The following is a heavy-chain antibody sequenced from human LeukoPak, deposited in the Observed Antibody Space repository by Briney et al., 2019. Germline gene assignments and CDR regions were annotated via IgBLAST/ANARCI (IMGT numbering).Heavy chain of an antibody. CDR2: IIPILGIA. J-gene: IGHJ3*02. CDR3: AKLYHYYDSSGYSGGYDAFDI. V-gene: IGHV1-69*04. D-gene: IGHD3-22*01. Sequence: ASVRVSCKASGGTFSSYAISWVRQAPGQGLEWMGRIIPILGIANYAQKFQGRVTITADKSTSTAYMELSSLRSEDTAVYYCAKLYHYYDSSGYSGGYDAFDIWGQGTMVTVSS. CDR1: GGTFSSYA.